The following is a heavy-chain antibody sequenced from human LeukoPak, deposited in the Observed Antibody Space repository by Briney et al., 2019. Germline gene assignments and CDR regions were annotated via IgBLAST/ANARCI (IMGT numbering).Heavy chain of an antibody. CDR1: GFTFSSYG. J-gene: IGHJ4*02. Sequence: PGGSLRLSCAASGFTFSSYGMNWVRQAPGKGLEWVSTISGSGGSTYYADSVKGRFTISRDISKNTLYLQMNSLRAEDTAVYYCAKDRVIAVAFRGFDYWGQGALVTVCS. CDR3: AKDRVIAVAFRGFDY. CDR2: ISGSGGST. V-gene: IGHV3-23*01. D-gene: IGHD6-19*01.